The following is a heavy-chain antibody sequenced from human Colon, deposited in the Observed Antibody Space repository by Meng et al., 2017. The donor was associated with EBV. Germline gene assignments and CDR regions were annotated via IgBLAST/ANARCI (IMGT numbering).Heavy chain of an antibody. CDR2: QCHADDT. Sequence: QLQLRESGLGLVKPSETLSLTCTVCGGPISRTGTCGGWIRQPPGKGLEWIGSQCHADDTYYNPSLMGRVTISVDTSKNQVSLKLTSVTAADTSIYYCARHTFSGNPGGIDSWGQGILVTVSS. CDR1: GGPISRTGTC. V-gene: IGHV4-39*01. J-gene: IGHJ4*02. CDR3: ARHTFSGNPGGIDS. D-gene: IGHD4-23*01.